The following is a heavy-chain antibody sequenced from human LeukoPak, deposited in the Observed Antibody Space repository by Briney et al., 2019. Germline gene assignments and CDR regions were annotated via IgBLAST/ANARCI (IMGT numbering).Heavy chain of an antibody. CDR3: AKDLMRDRWFGES. V-gene: IGHV3-30*04. D-gene: IGHD3-10*01. Sequence: PRRSLRLSCAAPGFTFSSYAMHWVRQAPGKGLEWVAVISYDGSNKYYADSVKGRFTISRDTSRNTLYLQMNSLRPEDTAVYYCAKDLMRDRWFGESWGQGTLVTVSS. CDR2: ISYDGSNK. J-gene: IGHJ5*02. CDR1: GFTFSSYA.